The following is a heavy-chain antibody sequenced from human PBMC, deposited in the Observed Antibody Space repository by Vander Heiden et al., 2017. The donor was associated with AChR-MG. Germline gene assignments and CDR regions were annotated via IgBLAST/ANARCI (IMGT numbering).Heavy chain of an antibody. D-gene: IGHD2-2*02. CDR1: GGSISSYY. CDR3: ARTNIVVVPAAIVAFDI. J-gene: IGHJ3*02. V-gene: IGHV4-4*07. CDR2: IYTSGST. Sequence: QVQLQESGPGLVKPSETLSLTCTVSGGSISSYYWSWIRQPAGKGLEWIGRIYTSGSTNYNPSLKSRVTMSVDTSKNQFSLKLSSVTAADTAVYYCARTNIVVVPAAIVAFDIWGQGTMVTVSS.